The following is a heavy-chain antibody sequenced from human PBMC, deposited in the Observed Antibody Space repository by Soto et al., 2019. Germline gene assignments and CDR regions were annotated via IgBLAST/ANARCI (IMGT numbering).Heavy chain of an antibody. V-gene: IGHV4-61*01. Sequence: PSETLSLTCTVSGGSVSSGSYYWSWIRQPPGKGLEWIGYIYYSGSTNYNPSLKSRVTISVDTSKNQFSLKLTAVTAAETAVYYCARVFPTAGHYSGMDVWGQGTTVTVSS. CDR1: GGSVSSGSYY. CDR2: IYYSGST. J-gene: IGHJ6*02. D-gene: IGHD2-21*02. CDR3: ARVFPTAGHYSGMDV.